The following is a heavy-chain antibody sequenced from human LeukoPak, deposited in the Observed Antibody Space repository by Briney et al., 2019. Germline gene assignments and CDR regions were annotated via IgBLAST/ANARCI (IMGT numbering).Heavy chain of an antibody. CDR2: IYPGDSDT. J-gene: IGHJ4*02. V-gene: IGHV5-51*01. Sequence: GESLKISCKGSGYSFTSYWIGWVRQMPGKGLEWMGIIYPGDSDTRYSPSFQGQVIISADKSISTAYLQLSSLKASDTAMYYCARQGFLEWLLYGHPYYFDYWGQGTLVSVSS. CDR1: GYSFTSYW. CDR3: ARQGFLEWLLYGHPYYFDY. D-gene: IGHD3-3*01.